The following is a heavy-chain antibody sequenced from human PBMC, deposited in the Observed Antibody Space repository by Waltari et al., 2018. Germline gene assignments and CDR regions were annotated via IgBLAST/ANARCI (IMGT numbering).Heavy chain of an antibody. CDR1: GFNVSTYY. CDR2: IYTGGSA. CDR3: ARDYQYANDC. V-gene: IGHV3-66*01. Sequence: DVQLVESGGRLVQPGGSLSLSCAASGFNVSTYYLNWVRQSPGKGLEWVSVIYTGGSAYHADSVKGRFTVSRDISKNTLYLHMDSLRADDTAVYYCARDYQYANDCWGQGTLVTVSS. J-gene: IGHJ4*02.